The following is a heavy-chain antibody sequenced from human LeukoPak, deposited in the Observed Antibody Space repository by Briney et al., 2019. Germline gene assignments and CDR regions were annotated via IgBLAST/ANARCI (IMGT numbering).Heavy chain of an antibody. J-gene: IGHJ4*02. D-gene: IGHD4-17*01. V-gene: IGHV3-74*01. CDR1: GFTFSNYW. CDR3: TRAPYHGDYVSWA. CDR2: VIDGTTT. Sequence: PGGSLRLSCAASGFTFSNYWLHWVRQAPGKGLVWVSRVIDGTTTNYADSVKGRLTISRDNAKKMLYLQMNGLRVDDTAVYYCTRAPYHGDYVSWAWGQGTLVTVSS.